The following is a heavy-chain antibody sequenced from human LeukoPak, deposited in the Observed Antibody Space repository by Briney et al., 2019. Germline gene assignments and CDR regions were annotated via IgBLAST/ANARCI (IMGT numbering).Heavy chain of an antibody. Sequence: ASVKLSCKASGGTFSSYAISWVRQAPGQGLEWMGGIIPIFGTANYAQKFQGRVTITTDESTSSAYMELSSLRSEDTAVYYCARSMGESGYSQFYPFDYWGQGTLVTVSS. V-gene: IGHV1-69*05. CDR2: IIPIFGTA. J-gene: IGHJ4*02. CDR3: ARSMGESGYSQFYPFDY. D-gene: IGHD3-16*01. CDR1: GGTFSSYA.